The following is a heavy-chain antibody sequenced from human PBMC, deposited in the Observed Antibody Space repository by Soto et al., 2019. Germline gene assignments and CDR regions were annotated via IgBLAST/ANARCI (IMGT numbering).Heavy chain of an antibody. CDR2: ISAYNGNT. CDR1: GYTFTSYG. Sequence: QVQLVQSGAEVKKPGASVKVSCKASGYTFTSYGISWVRQAPGQGLEWMGWISAYNGNTNYAQKLQGRVTMTTDTSTSTGYMELRSLSTDDTAVYYCARDRPRGSSPYDAFDIWGQGTMVTVSS. CDR3: ARDRPRGSSPYDAFDI. D-gene: IGHD1-26*01. V-gene: IGHV1-18*01. J-gene: IGHJ3*02.